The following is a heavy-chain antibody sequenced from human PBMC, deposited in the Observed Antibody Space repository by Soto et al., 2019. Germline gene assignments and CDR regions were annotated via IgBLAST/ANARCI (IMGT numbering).Heavy chain of an antibody. Sequence: GGSLRLSCVASGFTFDDYAMHWVRQAPGKGLEWVAGFSWNSGNIGYADAVKGRFTVSRDNAKNSLYLQMNSLRPDDTALYYCAKDRDPGETTDGGEYFDYWGQGTLVTVSS. D-gene: IGHD3-16*01. J-gene: IGHJ4*02. CDR1: GFTFDDYA. CDR3: AKDRDPGETTDGGEYFDY. V-gene: IGHV3-9*01. CDR2: FSWNSGNI.